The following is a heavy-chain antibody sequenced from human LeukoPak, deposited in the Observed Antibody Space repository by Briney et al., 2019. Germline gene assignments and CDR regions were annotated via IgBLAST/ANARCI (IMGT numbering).Heavy chain of an antibody. CDR1: GFTFSSYS. Sequence: PGGSLRLSCAASGFTFSSYSMNWVRQAPGKGLEWVSSLSTSSSYIYYADSLKGRFTISRDNAKNSLYLQMNSLRAEDTAVYYCARHFHPAETTGGYFDLWGRGTLVTVSA. D-gene: IGHD4-17*01. CDR2: LSTSSSYI. V-gene: IGHV3-21*01. CDR3: ARHFHPAETTGGYFDL. J-gene: IGHJ2*01.